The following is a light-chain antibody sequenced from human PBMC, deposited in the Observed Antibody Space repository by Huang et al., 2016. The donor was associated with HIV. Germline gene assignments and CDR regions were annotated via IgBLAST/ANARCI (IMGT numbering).Light chain of an antibody. CDR1: QSISSR. J-gene: IGKJ4*01. V-gene: IGKV1-5*01. CDR3: QQYDTSPLT. Sequence: DIQMTQSPSTLSASVGDRVNLTCRARQSISSRLAWYQQKPGRAPKLLLYDASSLQSGVPSRFSGSGSGTEFTLTITSLQPENFATYYCQQYDTSPLTFGGGTKVEIK. CDR2: DAS.